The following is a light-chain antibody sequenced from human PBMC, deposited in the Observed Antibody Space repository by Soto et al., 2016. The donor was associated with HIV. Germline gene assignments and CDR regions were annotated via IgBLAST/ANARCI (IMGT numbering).Light chain of an antibody. CDR2: DAS. Sequence: DIQMTQSPSSLSASVGDRVTITCRASQSIGRFLNWYQQISGKAPNLLIYDASTLQSGVPSRFSGSGSGTDFTLIISSLQPEDFATYYCQQYNSYPLAFGQGTKLEIK. V-gene: IGKV1-39*01. CDR1: QSIGRF. J-gene: IGKJ2*01. CDR3: QQYNSYPLA.